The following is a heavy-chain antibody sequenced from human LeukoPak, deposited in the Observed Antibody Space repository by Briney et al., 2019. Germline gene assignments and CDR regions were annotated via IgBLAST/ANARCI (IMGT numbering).Heavy chain of an antibody. J-gene: IGHJ6*03. CDR2: IYTSGST. D-gene: IGHD3-10*01. Sequence: PSQTLSLTCTVSGGSISSGSYYWSWIRQPAGKGLEWIGRIYTSGSTNYNPSLKSRVTISVDTSKNQFSLKLSSVTAADTAVYYCARAYGSGSKDYYYYYYMDVWGKGTTVTISS. V-gene: IGHV4-61*02. CDR1: GGSISSGSYY. CDR3: ARAYGSGSKDYYYYYYMDV.